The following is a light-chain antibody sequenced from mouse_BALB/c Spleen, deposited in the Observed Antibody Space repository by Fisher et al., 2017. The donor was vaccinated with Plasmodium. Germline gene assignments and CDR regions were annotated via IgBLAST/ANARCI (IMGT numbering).Light chain of an antibody. V-gene: IGKV1-135*01. CDR1: QSLLDSDGKTY. CDR2: LGS. CDR3: WQCTHFPFT. J-gene: IGKJ2*01. Sequence: VMTQSPLTLSVTIGQPASISCKSSQSLLDSDGKTYLNWLLQRPGQSPKRLISLGSELDSGVPDRFTGSGSGTDFTLKISRVEAEDLGVYYCWQCTHFPFTFGGGTKLEIK.